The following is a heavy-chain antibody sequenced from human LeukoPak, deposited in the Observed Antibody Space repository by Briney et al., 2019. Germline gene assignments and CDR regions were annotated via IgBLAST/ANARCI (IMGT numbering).Heavy chain of an antibody. Sequence: KSGGSLRLSCAASGFTFSSYTMNWVRQAPGKGLEWVSSISTSSSYIYYADSVKGRFTISRDNAKNSLYLQMNSLRAEDTAVYYCAKDAGRIRMVRGARYYWYFDVWGRGTLVTVSS. CDR3: AKDAGRIRMVRGARYYWYFDV. CDR2: ISTSSSYI. V-gene: IGHV3-21*04. J-gene: IGHJ2*01. D-gene: IGHD3-10*01. CDR1: GFTFSSYT.